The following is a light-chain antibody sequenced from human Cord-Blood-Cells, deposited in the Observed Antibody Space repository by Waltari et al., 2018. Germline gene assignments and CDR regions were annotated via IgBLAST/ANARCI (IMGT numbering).Light chain of an antibody. Sequence: ELVFTQSPATLFLSPGEGATLPCRARQRLNSNLAWYQQKPGQAHRLLIYGASTRATCIPARFIGSGSGTDFTRTISSRQSEDFAVDYCQQYNNWPLTFGRGTTVEIK. CDR2: GAS. CDR1: QRLNSN. V-gene: IGKV3D-15*01. J-gene: IGKJ4*01. CDR3: QQYNNWPLT.